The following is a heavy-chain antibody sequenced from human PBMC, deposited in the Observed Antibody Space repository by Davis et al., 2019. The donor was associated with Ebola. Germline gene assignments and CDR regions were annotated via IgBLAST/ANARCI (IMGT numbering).Heavy chain of an antibody. Sequence: SETLSLTCAVYGASFSGYYWSWIRQPPGKGLGWMGEIHPSGSTNYNPSFKSRVTISVETSKNQSSLKLTSVTAAYTAVYYCARGVGEDFWRGYPEWFDPWGQGTLVIVSS. J-gene: IGHJ5*02. CDR3: ARGVGEDFWRGYPEWFDP. CDR2: IHPSGST. D-gene: IGHD3-3*01. CDR1: GASFSGYY. V-gene: IGHV4-34*01.